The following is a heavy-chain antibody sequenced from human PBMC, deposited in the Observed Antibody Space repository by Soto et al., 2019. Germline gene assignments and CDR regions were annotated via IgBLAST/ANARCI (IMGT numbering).Heavy chain of an antibody. CDR1: GFTFGDYA. V-gene: IGHV3-49*03. CDR2: IRSKAYGGTT. CDR3: NRGYIAVAGTDGMDV. D-gene: IGHD6-19*01. J-gene: IGHJ6*02. Sequence: GGSLRLSCTASGFTFGDYAMSWFRQAPGKGLEWVGFIRSKAYGGTTEYAASVKGRFTISRDDSKSIAYLQMNSLKTEDTAVYYCNRGYIAVAGTDGMDVWGQGTTVTVSS.